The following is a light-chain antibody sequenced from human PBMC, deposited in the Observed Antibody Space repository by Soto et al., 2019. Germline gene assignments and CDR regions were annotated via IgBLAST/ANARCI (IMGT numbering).Light chain of an antibody. CDR3: SSYTRSSTLFV. J-gene: IGLJ1*01. Sequence: QSALTQPASVSGSPGQSITISCTGTSSDVGGYNYVSWYQQHPGKAPKLMIYEVSTRPSGVSNRFSGSKSGNTASLTISGLQAEDGADYYCSSYTRSSTLFVFGTGTKLTVL. CDR1: SSDVGGYNY. V-gene: IGLV2-14*01. CDR2: EVS.